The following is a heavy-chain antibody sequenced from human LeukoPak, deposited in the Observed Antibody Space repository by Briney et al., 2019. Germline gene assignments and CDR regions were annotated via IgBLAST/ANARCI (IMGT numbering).Heavy chain of an antibody. V-gene: IGHV4-39*07. J-gene: IGHJ4*02. CDR1: GGSISSSSYY. Sequence: SETLSLTCTVSGGSISSSSYYWGWIRQPPGKGLEWIGSIYYSGSTYYNPSLKSRVTISVDTSKNQFSLKLSSVTAADTAVYYCASSYSSSSAFDYWGQGTLVTVSS. D-gene: IGHD6-6*01. CDR2: IYYSGST. CDR3: ASSYSSSSAFDY.